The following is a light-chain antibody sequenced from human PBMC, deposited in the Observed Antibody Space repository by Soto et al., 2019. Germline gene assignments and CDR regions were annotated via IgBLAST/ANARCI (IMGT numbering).Light chain of an antibody. J-gene: IGLJ7*01. Sequence: QSALTQPASVSGSPGQSITLSCTGTSSDIGGYDYVSWYQRHPGKAPKLIIYDVNNRPSGVSNRFSGSKSGNTASLTISGRQAAEEADYYCTSYASVSSHVVFGGGTQLTVL. CDR2: DVN. V-gene: IGLV2-14*01. CDR1: SSDIGGYDY. CDR3: TSYASVSSHVV.